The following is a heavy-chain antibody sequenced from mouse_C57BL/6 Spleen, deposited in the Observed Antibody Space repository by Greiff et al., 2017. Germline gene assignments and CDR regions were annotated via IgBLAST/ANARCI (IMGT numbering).Heavy chain of an antibody. J-gene: IGHJ4*01. V-gene: IGHV1-59*01. CDR3: ARSYSNYEDYAMDY. Sequence: VQLQQSGAELVRPGTSVKLSCKASGYTFTSYWMHWVKQRPGQGLEWIGVIDPSDSYTNYNQKFKGKATLTVDTSSSTAYMQLSSLTSEDSAVYYCARSYSNYEDYAMDYWGQGTSVTVSS. D-gene: IGHD2-5*01. CDR2: IDPSDSYT. CDR1: GYTFTSYW.